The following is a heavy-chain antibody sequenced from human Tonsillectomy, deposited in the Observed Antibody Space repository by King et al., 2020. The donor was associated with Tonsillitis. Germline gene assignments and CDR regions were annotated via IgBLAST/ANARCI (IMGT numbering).Heavy chain of an antibody. Sequence: QVQLQQWGAELLKPSETLSLTCAVYGGSFSGYYWSWIRQPPGKGLEWIGEINHSGSTNYNPSLKSRVTVSVDTSKNQFSLKLSSVTAADTAVYYCARGPMVRGALVISDAFDIWGQGTMVTVSS. CDR1: GGSFSGYY. V-gene: IGHV4-34*01. CDR2: INHSGST. D-gene: IGHD3-10*01. CDR3: ARGPMVRGALVISDAFDI. J-gene: IGHJ3*02.